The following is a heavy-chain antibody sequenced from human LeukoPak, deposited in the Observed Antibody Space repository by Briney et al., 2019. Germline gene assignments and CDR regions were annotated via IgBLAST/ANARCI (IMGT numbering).Heavy chain of an antibody. Sequence: SSYIYYADSVKGRFTISRDNAKNSLYLQMNSLRAEDTAVYYCASGGFGELSPLGYYYGMDVWGQGTTVTVSS. V-gene: IGHV3-21*01. CDR3: ASGGFGELSPLGYYYGMDV. CDR2: SSYI. D-gene: IGHD3-10*01. J-gene: IGHJ6*02.